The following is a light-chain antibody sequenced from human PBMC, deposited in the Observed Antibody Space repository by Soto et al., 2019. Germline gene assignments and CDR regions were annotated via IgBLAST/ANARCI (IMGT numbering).Light chain of an antibody. CDR2: GAS. Sequence: AIQMTQFPSSLSASVGDRVTITCRASQGIRNDLGWYQQKSGRAPKLLIFGASTLQSGVPSRFSGSGSGTDFTLTISSLQPEDVATYYCLHAYNYPYTFGQGTKVEIQ. CDR1: QGIRND. J-gene: IGKJ2*01. CDR3: LHAYNYPYT. V-gene: IGKV1-6*01.